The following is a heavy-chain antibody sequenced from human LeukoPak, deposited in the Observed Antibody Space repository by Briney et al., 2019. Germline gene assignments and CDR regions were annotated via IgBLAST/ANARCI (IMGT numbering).Heavy chain of an antibody. D-gene: IGHD1-26*01. CDR2: IKQDGSEK. Sequence: GGALRLSCAACGFTFSSYWMSWVRQAPGKGLEWVANIKQDGSEKDYVDSVKGRFTISRDNAQNSLYLQMNSLRAEDTAVYYCARVQWELLYRDSWGQGTLVTVSS. CDR1: GFTFSSYW. CDR3: ARVQWELLYRDS. J-gene: IGHJ4*02. V-gene: IGHV3-7*01.